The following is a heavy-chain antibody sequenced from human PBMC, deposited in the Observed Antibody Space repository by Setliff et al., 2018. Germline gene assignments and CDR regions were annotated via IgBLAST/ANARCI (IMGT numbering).Heavy chain of an antibody. V-gene: IGHV1-2*06. D-gene: IGHD3-3*01. J-gene: IGHJ5*02. Sequence: ASVKVSCKASGYTFTGYYMHWVRQAPGQGLEWMGRINPNSGGTNYAQKFQGRVTMTRDTSISTAYMELSRLRSDDTAVYYCASPFPHGWSGYYGVGWFDPWGQGTLVTVS. CDR1: GYTFTGYY. CDR3: ASPFPHGWSGYYGVGWFDP. CDR2: INPNSGGT.